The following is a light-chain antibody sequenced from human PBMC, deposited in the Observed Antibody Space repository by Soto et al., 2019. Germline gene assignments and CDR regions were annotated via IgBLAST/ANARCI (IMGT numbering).Light chain of an antibody. CDR3: QQYGVTPPNT. CDR1: QTVSSTY. J-gene: IGKJ4*01. Sequence: EIVLTQSPGTLSLSPGERATLSCRASQTVSSTYLAWPQQKAGQAPRLLTYGASTRATGIPDRFSGSGSGTDFTLTISGLEPEDFALYYCQQYGVTPPNTFGGGTKVDIK. V-gene: IGKV3-20*01. CDR2: GAS.